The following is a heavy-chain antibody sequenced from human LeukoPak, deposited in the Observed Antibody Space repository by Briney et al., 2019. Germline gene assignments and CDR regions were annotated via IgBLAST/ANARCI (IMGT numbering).Heavy chain of an antibody. Sequence: SETLSLTCAVYGGSFSGYYWSWIRQPPGKGLEWIGEINHSGSTNCNPSLKSRVTISVDTSKNQFSLKLSSVTAADTAVYYCARGLRGSSTSRVSSKISVHYYGMDVWGKGTTVTVSS. CDR1: GGSFSGYY. CDR3: ARGLRGSSTSRVSSKISVHYYGMDV. V-gene: IGHV4-34*01. CDR2: INHSGST. D-gene: IGHD2-2*01. J-gene: IGHJ6*04.